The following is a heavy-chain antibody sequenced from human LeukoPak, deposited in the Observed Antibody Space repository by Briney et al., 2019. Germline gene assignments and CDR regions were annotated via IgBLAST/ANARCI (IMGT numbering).Heavy chain of an antibody. V-gene: IGHV1-69*06. CDR3: ARWCTSHSCYAIGAY. Sequence: ASVKVSCKASGGTFSSYAISWVRQAPGQGLEWMGGIIPIFGTANYAQKFQGRVTITADKSTSTAYMELSSLRSEDTAVYYCARWCTSHSCYAIGAYWGQGSLVTVSS. CDR2: IIPIFGTA. J-gene: IGHJ4*02. CDR1: GGTFSSYA. D-gene: IGHD2-2*01.